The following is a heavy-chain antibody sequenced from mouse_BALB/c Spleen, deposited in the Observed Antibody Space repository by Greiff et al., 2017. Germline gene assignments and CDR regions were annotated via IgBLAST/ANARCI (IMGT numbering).Heavy chain of an antibody. Sequence: GGGLVQPGGSRKLSCAASGFTFSSFGMHWVRQAPEKGLEWVAYISSGSSTIYYADTVKGRFTISRDNPKNTLFLQMTSLRSEDTAMYYCARSAYGNLAWFAYWGQGTLVTVSA. D-gene: IGHD2-1*01. CDR2: ISSGSSTI. CDR3: ARSAYGNLAWFAY. J-gene: IGHJ3*01. V-gene: IGHV5-17*02. CDR1: GFTFSSFG.